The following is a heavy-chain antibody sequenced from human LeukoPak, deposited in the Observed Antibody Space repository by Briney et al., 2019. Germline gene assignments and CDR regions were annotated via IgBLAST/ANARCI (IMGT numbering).Heavy chain of an antibody. Sequence: GGSLRLSCVASRITFEKSWINWVRQAPGGGLEWVANMKQDGSEKYYVDSVKGRFTISRDNAKNSLYLQMNSLRAEDTAVYYCARGVRGATQYDAFDLWGQGTMVTVSS. D-gene: IGHD3-10*01. CDR1: RITFEKSW. J-gene: IGHJ3*01. CDR2: MKQDGSEK. CDR3: ARGVRGATQYDAFDL. V-gene: IGHV3-7*01.